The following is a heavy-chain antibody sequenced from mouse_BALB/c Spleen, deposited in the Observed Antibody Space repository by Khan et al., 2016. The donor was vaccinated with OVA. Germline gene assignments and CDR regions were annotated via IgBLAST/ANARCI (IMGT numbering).Heavy chain of an antibody. CDR2: IDPENGDT. CDR1: GFNIKDYY. J-gene: IGHJ3*01. Sequence: EVQLQQSGAELVRSGASVKLSCTASGFNIKDYYIHWMKQRPKQGLEWIGWIDPENGDTECAPKFQGKATMTADISSNTAYLLLSSLTSEDTAVDYCCAAKFSHWFASWGPGTLVTVSA. V-gene: IGHV14-4*02. D-gene: IGHD1-2*01. CDR3: CAAKFSHWFAS.